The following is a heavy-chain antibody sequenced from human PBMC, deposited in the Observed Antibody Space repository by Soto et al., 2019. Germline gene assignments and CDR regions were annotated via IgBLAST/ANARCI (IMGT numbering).Heavy chain of an antibody. CDR1: GFTFSRYV. CDR3: SRPDGDYFYNHLAV. V-gene: IGHV3-23*01. D-gene: IGHD2-2*01. CDR2: ISGSGGGT. J-gene: IGHJ6*03. Sequence: GGSLRLSCAASGFTFSRYVISWVRQAPGKGLKWVPVISGSGGGTYYADSVKGRFTISRDNSKNTLYLQMKSLRAEDTAVYYCSRPDGDYFYNHLAVWGKGTTVPVSS.